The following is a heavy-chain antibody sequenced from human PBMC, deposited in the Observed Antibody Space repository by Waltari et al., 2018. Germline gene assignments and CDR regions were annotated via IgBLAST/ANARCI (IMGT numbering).Heavy chain of an antibody. CDR3: ARDPAFGAFDF. CDR1: GFSFSGSW. V-gene: IGHV3-7*01. D-gene: IGHD3-10*01. J-gene: IGHJ3*01. CDR2: INPDGSGE. Sequence: EVQLLESGGGLVQPGGSLRLSCAASGFSFSGSWMTWARQAPGKGLEWVAEINPDGSGEYYVDSVNGRFTISRDNTKNSLYLQMNSLRPDDTAVYFCARDPAFGAFDFWGQGTVVTVSS.